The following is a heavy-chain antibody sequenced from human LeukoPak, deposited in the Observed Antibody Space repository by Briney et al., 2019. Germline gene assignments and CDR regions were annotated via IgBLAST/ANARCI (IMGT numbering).Heavy chain of an antibody. V-gene: IGHV1-18*01. CDR1: GYTLTSYG. D-gene: IGHD3-22*01. CDR3: ARGPGGRSGYYPLEDYYYYYYMDV. Sequence: GASVKVSCKASGYTLTSYGISWVRQAPGQGLEWMGWIRVYNGNTNYAQKLQGRVTMTTDTSTSTAYMELRSLRSDDTAVYYCARGPGGRSGYYPLEDYYYYYYMDVWGQGTLVTVSS. J-gene: IGHJ6*03. CDR2: IRVYNGNT.